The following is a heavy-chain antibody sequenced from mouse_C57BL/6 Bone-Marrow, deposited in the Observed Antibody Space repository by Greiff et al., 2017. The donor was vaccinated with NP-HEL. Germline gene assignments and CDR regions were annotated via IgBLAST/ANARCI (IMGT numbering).Heavy chain of an antibody. V-gene: IGHV5-9-1*02. CDR1: GFTFSSYA. CDR2: ISSGGDYI. Sequence: EVKLVESGEGLVKPGGSLKLSCAASGFTFSSYAMSWVRQTPEKRLEWVAYISSGGDYIYYADTVKGRFTISRDNARNTLYLQMSSLKSEDTAMYYCTRGIFFNYYGSSHFDYWGQGTTLTVSS. J-gene: IGHJ2*01. CDR3: TRGIFFNYYGSSHFDY. D-gene: IGHD1-1*01.